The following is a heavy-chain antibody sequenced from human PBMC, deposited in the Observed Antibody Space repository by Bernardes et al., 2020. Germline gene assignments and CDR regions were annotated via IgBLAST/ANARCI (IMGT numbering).Heavy chain of an antibody. Sequence: GGSLRLSCAASGFTFSSYWMNWVRQAPGKGPVWVSRINSDGSSTSYADSVQGRFSISRDNARNTLFLQMNSLRAEDTAVYYCAITYDFWSGSLDCWGQGTLVTVST. CDR3: AITYDFWSGSLDC. J-gene: IGHJ4*02. V-gene: IGHV3-74*01. D-gene: IGHD3-3*01. CDR1: GFTFSSYW. CDR2: INSDGSST.